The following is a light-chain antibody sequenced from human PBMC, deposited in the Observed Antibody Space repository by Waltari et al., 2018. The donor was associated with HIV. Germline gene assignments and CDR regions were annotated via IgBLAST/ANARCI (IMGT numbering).Light chain of an antibody. V-gene: IGLV3-25*03. CDR1: ALPNQY. Sequence: SYELTQPPSVSVSPGQTARITCSGDALPNQYAYWYQQKPGQAPVLVIYKDSKRPSVIPERFTGSTSGKTAALTIRAVHAEDEADYYCQSADNSGTDWRFGGGTKLTVL. CDR3: QSADNSGTDWR. J-gene: IGLJ3*02. CDR2: KDS.